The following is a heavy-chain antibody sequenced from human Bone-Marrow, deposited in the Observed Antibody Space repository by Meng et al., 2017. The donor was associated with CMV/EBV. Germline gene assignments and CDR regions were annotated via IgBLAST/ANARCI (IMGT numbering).Heavy chain of an antibody. CDR2: IIPIFGTA. V-gene: IGHV1-69*05. D-gene: IGHD3-22*01. J-gene: IGHJ4*02. Sequence: SVKVSCKASGGTFSSYAINWVRQAPGQGLEWMGGIIPIFGTANYAQKFQGSVTITTDASTSTAYMELSSQRSEDTAVYYCQTRYYNDSSGCDNWGQGTLVTVSS. CDR1: GGTFSSYA. CDR3: QTRYYNDSSGCDN.